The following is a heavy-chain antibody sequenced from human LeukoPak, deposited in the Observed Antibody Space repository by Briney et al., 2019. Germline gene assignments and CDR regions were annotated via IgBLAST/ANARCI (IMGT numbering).Heavy chain of an antibody. CDR1: GFTFSGFA. J-gene: IGHJ4*02. Sequence: GGSLRLSCAASGFTFSGFAMDWVRQAPGKGLEWVSYISSSSSTIYYADSVKGRFTISRDNAKNSLYLQMNSLRDEDSAVYFCARDSGVDAHNDDWGRGTLVTVSS. CDR3: ARDSGVDAHNDD. D-gene: IGHD3-3*01. V-gene: IGHV3-48*02. CDR2: ISSSSSTI.